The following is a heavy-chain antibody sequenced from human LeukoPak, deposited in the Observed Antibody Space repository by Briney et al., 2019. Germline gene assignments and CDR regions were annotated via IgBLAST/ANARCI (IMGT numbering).Heavy chain of an antibody. CDR2: IYSGGST. Sequence: PGGSLRLSCAASGFTVSSNYMSWVRQAPGKRLEWVSVIYSGGSTYYADSVKGRFTISRDNSKNTLYLQMNSLRAEDTAVYYCAREGVNYYGSGSYSYFDYWGQGTLVTVSS. CDR1: GFTVSSNY. V-gene: IGHV3-53*01. CDR3: AREGVNYYGSGSYSYFDY. J-gene: IGHJ4*02. D-gene: IGHD3-10*01.